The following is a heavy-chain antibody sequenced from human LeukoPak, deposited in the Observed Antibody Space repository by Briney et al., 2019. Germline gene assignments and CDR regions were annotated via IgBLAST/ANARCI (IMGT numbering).Heavy chain of an antibody. CDR3: AKVGLDYDFWSGYYPGHYFDY. Sequence: GGSLRLSCAASGFTFSNAWMSWVRQAPGKGLEWVSAISGSGGSTYYADSVKGRFTISRDNSKNTLYLQMNSLRAEDTAVYYCAKVGLDYDFWSGYYPGHYFDYWGQGTLVTVSS. V-gene: IGHV3-23*01. D-gene: IGHD3-3*01. CDR2: ISGSGGST. J-gene: IGHJ4*02. CDR1: GFTFSNAW.